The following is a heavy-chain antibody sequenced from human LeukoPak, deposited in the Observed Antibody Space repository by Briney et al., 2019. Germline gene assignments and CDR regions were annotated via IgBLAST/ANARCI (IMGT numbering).Heavy chain of an antibody. V-gene: IGHV4-59*08. CDR3: ARHMDSSGYYYGMDV. Sequence: NPSETLSLTCTVSGGSISRYYWSWIRQPPGQGLEWIGYIYYTGSTNYNPSLKSRVTISVDTSKNQFSLKLSSVTAADTAVYYCARHMDSSGYYYGMDVWGQGTTVTVSS. CDR2: IYYTGST. J-gene: IGHJ6*02. CDR1: GGSISRYY. D-gene: IGHD6-6*01.